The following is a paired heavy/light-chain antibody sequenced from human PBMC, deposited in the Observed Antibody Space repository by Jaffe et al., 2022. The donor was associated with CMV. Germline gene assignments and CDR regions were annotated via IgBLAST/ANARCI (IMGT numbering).Heavy chain of an antibody. Sequence: EVQLVESGGGMIQPGGSLRLSCAASGFLVGNSYMTWVRQAPGKGLEWVSILYGGGRTSYADSVKGQFTISRDNSKNTLYLQMNNLRPEDTAVYYCARFQGGLNAFDIWGQGTMVTVSS. J-gene: IGHJ3*02. CDR1: GFLVGNSY. CDR2: LYGGGRT. CDR3: ARFQGGLNAFDI. V-gene: IGHV3-53*01. D-gene: IGHD3-16*01.
Light chain of an antibody. CDR3: AAWDDSLNGWV. V-gene: IGLV1-44*01. CDR2: FNN. CDR1: SSNIGSNT. Sequence: QSVLIQPPSASGAPGQRVTISCSGSSSNIGSNTISWYQQVPGTAPKLLIYFNNQRPSGVPDRFSGSKSGTSASLAISGLQSEDEADYYCAAWDDSLNGWVFGGGTKLTVL. J-gene: IGLJ3*02.